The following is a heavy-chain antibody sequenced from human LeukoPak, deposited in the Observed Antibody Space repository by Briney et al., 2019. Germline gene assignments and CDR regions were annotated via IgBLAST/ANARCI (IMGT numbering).Heavy chain of an antibody. CDR2: INPNSGGT. V-gene: IGHV1-2*02. Sequence: GASVKVSCKASGFTFTGYYMHWVRQAPGQGLEWMGWINPNSGGTNYAQKFQGRVTMTRDTSISTAYMELSRLRSDDTAVYYCARKPIIAAAGYYFDYWGQGTLVTVSS. D-gene: IGHD6-13*01. CDR3: ARKPIIAAAGYYFDY. CDR1: GFTFTGYY. J-gene: IGHJ4*02.